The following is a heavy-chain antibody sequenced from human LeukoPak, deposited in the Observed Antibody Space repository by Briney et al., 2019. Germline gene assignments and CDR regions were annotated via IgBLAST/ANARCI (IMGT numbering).Heavy chain of an antibody. J-gene: IGHJ3*02. CDR2: IIPILGIA. Sequence: ASVKVSCKASGGTFSSYAISWVRQAPGQGLEWMGRIIPILGIANYAQKFQGRVTITADKSTSTAYMELSSLRSEDTAVYYCAASSGWYFNAFDIWGQGTMVTVSS. D-gene: IGHD6-19*01. CDR3: AASSGWYFNAFDI. CDR1: GGTFSSYA. V-gene: IGHV1-69*04.